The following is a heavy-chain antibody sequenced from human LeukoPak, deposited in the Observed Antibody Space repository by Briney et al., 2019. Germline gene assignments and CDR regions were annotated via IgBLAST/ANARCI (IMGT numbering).Heavy chain of an antibody. V-gene: IGHV1-2*06. J-gene: IGHJ4*02. CDR1: GYSFTGYY. D-gene: IGHD3-10*01. CDR2: INPKRGGT. CDR3: ALLWFGELWTKDY. Sequence: ASVKVSCKASGYSFTGYYMHWVRQAPGQGPEWMGRINPKRGGTNYAQKFQGRVTLTRDTSISTAHMELSRLTSDDTAVYYCALLWFGELWTKDYWGQGTLVTVSS.